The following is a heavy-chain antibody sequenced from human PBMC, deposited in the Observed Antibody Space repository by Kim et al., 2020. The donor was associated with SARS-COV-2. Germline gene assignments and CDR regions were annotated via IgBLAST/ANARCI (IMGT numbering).Heavy chain of an antibody. V-gene: IGHV3-15*01. Sequence: APVKGRFTISRDDSKNTLYLQMNSLKTEDTAVYYCTTAESVIAVAGTDYWGQGTLVTVSS. CDR3: TTAESVIAVAGTDY. D-gene: IGHD6-19*01. J-gene: IGHJ4*02.